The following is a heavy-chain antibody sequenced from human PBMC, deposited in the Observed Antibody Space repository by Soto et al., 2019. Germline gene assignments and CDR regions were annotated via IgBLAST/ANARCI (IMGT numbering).Heavy chain of an antibody. D-gene: IGHD3-22*01. CDR3: ARATMRGLAFDI. V-gene: IGHV3-23*01. Sequence: GGSLRLSCAASGFTFSSYAMSWVRQAPGKGLEWVSAISGSGGSTYYADSVKGRFTISRDNSKNTLYLKMNSLRAEDTAVYYCARATMRGLAFDIWGQGTMVTVSS. J-gene: IGHJ3*02. CDR2: ISGSGGST. CDR1: GFTFSSYA.